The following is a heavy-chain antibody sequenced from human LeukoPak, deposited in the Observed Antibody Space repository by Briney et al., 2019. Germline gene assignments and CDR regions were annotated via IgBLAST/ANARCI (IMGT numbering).Heavy chain of an antibody. CDR1: GGSISSSSYY. Sequence: SETLSLTCTVSGGSISSSSYYWGWIRQPPGKGLEWIGSIYYSGSTYYNPSLKSRVTISVDTSKNQFSLKLSSVTAADTAVYYCARDPQSIAARRGWFDPWGQGTLVTVSS. CDR2: IYYSGST. CDR3: ARDPQSIAARRGWFDP. J-gene: IGHJ5*02. D-gene: IGHD6-6*01. V-gene: IGHV4-39*07.